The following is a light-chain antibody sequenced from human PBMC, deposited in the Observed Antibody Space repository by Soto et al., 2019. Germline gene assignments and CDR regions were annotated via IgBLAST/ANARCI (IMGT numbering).Light chain of an antibody. CDR1: SGHSSYA. V-gene: IGLV4-69*01. CDR3: QTWGTGIHVV. Sequence: QAVVTQSPYASASLGASVKLTCTLSSGHSSYAIAWHQQQTEKGPRYLLKLDSDGSHTKGDAIPDRVSGSSSGAERYLTISSLQSEDEADYYCQTWGTGIHVVFGGGTKLTVL. CDR2: LDSDGSH. J-gene: IGLJ2*01.